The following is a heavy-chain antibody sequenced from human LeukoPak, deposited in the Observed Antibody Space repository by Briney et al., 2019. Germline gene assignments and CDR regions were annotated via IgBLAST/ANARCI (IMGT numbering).Heavy chain of an antibody. CDR3: ARLGIAVAGTYGMDI. CDR1: GGSISSSSYY. V-gene: IGHV4-39*01. D-gene: IGHD6-19*01. Sequence: KTSETLSLTCTVSGGSISSSSYYWGWIRQPPGKGLERIGSIYYSGSTYYNPSLKSRVTISVDTSKNQFSLKLSSVTAADAAVYYCARLGIAVAGTYGMDIWGQGTTVTVSS. CDR2: IYYSGST. J-gene: IGHJ6*02.